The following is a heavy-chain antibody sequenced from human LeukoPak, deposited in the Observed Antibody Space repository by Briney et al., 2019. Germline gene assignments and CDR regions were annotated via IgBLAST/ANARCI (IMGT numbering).Heavy chain of an antibody. CDR1: GFAVRSSY. V-gene: IGHV3-66*01. J-gene: IGHJ6*02. Sequence: GGSLRLSCAASGFAVRSSYMTWVRQPPGKGLQWLSFIYTGGDTYYADSVKGRFTISRDDSKNTVYLQMNSLRAEDTAVYYCARDPEITTDFGLDVWGQGTTVTVS. D-gene: IGHD3-16*01. CDR3: ARDPEITTDFGLDV. CDR2: IYTGGDT.